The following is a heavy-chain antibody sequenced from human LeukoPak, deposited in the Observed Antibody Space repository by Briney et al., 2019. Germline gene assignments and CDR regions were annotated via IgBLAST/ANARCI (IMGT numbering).Heavy chain of an antibody. D-gene: IGHD1-26*01. J-gene: IGHJ4*02. CDR3: ARHGGSLGYFDN. V-gene: IGHV4-59*08. Sequence: SETLSLTCTVSGGSISSCYWSWIRQAPGKGLEWIGYVYQSGTTSYNPSLKRRVTISADTSKNQFSLKVRSVTAADTAVYYCARHGGSLGYFDNWGQGTLVTVSS. CDR1: GGSISSCY. CDR2: VYQSGTT.